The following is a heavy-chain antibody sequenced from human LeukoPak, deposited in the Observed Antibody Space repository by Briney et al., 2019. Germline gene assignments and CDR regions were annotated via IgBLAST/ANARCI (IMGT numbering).Heavy chain of an antibody. CDR1: GFTFSGYA. V-gene: IGHV3-23*01. D-gene: IGHD6-13*01. Sequence: GGSLRLSCAASGFTFSGYAMSWLRQAPAKGLEWISDISAGGGSTYYADSVKGRFTISRDNSKNTVYLQMNSLRAEDTAVYYCAKMPDTEVAGTWGYYLDHWGQGTRVAVSA. J-gene: IGHJ4*02. CDR2: ISAGGGST. CDR3: AKMPDTEVAGTWGYYLDH.